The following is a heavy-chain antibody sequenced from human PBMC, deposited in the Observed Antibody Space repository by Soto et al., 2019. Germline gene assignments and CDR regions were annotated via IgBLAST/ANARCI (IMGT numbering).Heavy chain of an antibody. D-gene: IGHD3-22*01. CDR1: GDSISSPHYY. Sequence: TLSLTCTVSGDSISSPHYYWTWVRQPPGKGLEWVGYIYYTGNNFYNPALQSRIAMSVDPSTNQFSLNLASVTAADTAVYYCAREPKQNSDTSTCNGGFDSWGPGTLVTVSS. V-gene: IGHV4-30-4*01. CDR3: AREPKQNSDTSTCNGGFDS. CDR2: IYYTGNN. J-gene: IGHJ4*02.